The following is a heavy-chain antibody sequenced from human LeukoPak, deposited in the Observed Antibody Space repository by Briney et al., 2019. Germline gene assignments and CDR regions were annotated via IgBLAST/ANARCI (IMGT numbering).Heavy chain of an antibody. CDR2: ISYDGSNK. V-gene: IGHV3-30*18. CDR3: AKPKIKWFGELVWFFDY. J-gene: IGHJ4*02. CDR1: GFTFSSYG. Sequence: GGSLRLSCAASGFTFSSYGMHWVRQAPGKGLEWVAVISYDGSNKYYADAVKGRFTISRDNSKNTLYLQINNLRAEDTAVYYCAKPKIKWFGELVWFFDYWGQGTLVTVSS. D-gene: IGHD3-10*01.